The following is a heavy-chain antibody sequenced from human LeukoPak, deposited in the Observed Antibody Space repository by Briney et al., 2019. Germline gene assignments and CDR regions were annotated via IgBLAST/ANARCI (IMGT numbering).Heavy chain of an antibody. Sequence: GASVKVSCKVSGYTLTELSMHWVRQAPGQGLEWMGIINPSGGSTSYAQKFQGRVTMTRDTSTSTVYMELSSLRSEDTAVYYCARGIYYYGSGSYGGDWFDPWGQGTLVTVSS. J-gene: IGHJ5*02. V-gene: IGHV1-46*01. CDR2: INPSGGST. CDR1: GYTLTELS. CDR3: ARGIYYYGSGSYGGDWFDP. D-gene: IGHD3-10*01.